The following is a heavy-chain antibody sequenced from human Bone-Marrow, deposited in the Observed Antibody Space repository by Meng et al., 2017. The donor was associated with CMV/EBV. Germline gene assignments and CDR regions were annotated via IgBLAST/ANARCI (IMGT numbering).Heavy chain of an antibody. CDR3: ARCGLEVVPAYNWFDP. D-gene: IGHD2-2*01. J-gene: IGHJ5*02. CDR1: GYTFTGYY. V-gene: IGHV1-18*04. CDR2: ISAYNGNT. Sequence: ASVKVSCKASGYTFTGYYMHWVRQAPGQGLEWMGWISAYNGNTNYAQKLQGRVTMTTDTSTSTAYMELRSLRSDDTAVYYCARCGLEVVPAYNWFDPWGQGTLVPSPQ.